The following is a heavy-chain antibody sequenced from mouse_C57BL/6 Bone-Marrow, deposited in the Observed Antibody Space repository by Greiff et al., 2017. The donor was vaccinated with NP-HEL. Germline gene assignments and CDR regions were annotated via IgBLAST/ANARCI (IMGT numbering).Heavy chain of an antibody. CDR1: GYAFSSSW. D-gene: IGHD2-3*01. J-gene: IGHJ2*01. CDR3: AREYDGYFDY. V-gene: IGHV1-82*01. Sequence: VQLQQSGPELVKPGASVKISCKASGYAFSSSWMNWVKQRPGKGLEWIGRIYPGDGDTNYNGKFKGKATLTADKSSSTAYMQLSSLTSEDSAVYFCAREYDGYFDYGGQGTTLTVSS. CDR2: IYPGDGDT.